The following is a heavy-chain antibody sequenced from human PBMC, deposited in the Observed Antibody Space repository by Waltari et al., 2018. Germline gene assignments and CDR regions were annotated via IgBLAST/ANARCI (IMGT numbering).Heavy chain of an antibody. V-gene: IGHV3-49*04. CDR3: TRGKAGFDY. CDR1: GFTFGDYA. CDR2: IRSKAYGGTT. J-gene: IGHJ4*02. D-gene: IGHD6-19*01. Sequence: EVQLVESGGGLVQPGRSLRLSCTASGFTFGDYAMSWVRQAPGKGLEWVGFIRSKAYGGTTEYAASVKGRFTISRDDSKSIAYLQMNSLKTEDTAVYYCTRGKAGFDYLGQGTLVTVSS.